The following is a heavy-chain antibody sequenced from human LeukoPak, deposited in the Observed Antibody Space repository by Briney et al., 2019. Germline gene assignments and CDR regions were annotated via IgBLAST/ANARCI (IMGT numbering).Heavy chain of an antibody. Sequence: ASVKVSCKASGYTFTSYGISWVRQAPGQGLEWMGWISAYNGNTNYAQKPQGRVTMTTDTSTSTAYMELRSLRSDDTAVYYCARSSSYGSGGNWYFDLWGRGTLVTVSS. CDR2: ISAYNGNT. V-gene: IGHV1-18*01. CDR3: ARSSSYGSGGNWYFDL. J-gene: IGHJ2*01. D-gene: IGHD3-10*01. CDR1: GYTFTSYG.